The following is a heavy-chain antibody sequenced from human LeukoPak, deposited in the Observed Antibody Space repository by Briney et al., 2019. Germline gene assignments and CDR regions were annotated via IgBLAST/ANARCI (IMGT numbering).Heavy chain of an antibody. Sequence: PGGSLRLSCAASGFTVSSNYMSWVRQAPGKGLEWVSVIYSGGSTYYADSVKGRFTISRDNSKNTLYLQMNSLRAEDTAVYYCASPTAMGSYYYYGMDVWGQGTTVTVSS. J-gene: IGHJ6*02. CDR3: ASPTAMGSYYYYGMDV. D-gene: IGHD5-18*01. V-gene: IGHV3-53*01. CDR1: GFTVSSNY. CDR2: IYSGGST.